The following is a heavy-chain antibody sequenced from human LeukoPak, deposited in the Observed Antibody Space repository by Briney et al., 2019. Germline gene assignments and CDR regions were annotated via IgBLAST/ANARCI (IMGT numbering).Heavy chain of an antibody. D-gene: IGHD6-13*01. Sequence: SGTLSLTCAVSVGSISSSNCWSWVRQPPGKELEWIGEIYHSGSTNYNPSLKSRVTISVDKSKNQFSLKLSSVTAADTAVYYCARWEQQLVQRGWFDPWGQGTLVTVSS. CDR3: ARWEQQLVQRGWFDP. J-gene: IGHJ5*02. V-gene: IGHV4-4*02. CDR1: VGSISSSNC. CDR2: IYHSGST.